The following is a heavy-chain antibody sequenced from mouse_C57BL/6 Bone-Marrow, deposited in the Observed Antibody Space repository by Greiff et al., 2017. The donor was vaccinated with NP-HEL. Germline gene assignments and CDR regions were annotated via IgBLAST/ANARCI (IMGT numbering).Heavy chain of an antibody. D-gene: IGHD1-1*01. CDR3: ARPIHYYGSSYVIFDY. J-gene: IGHJ2*01. V-gene: IGHV1-76*01. CDR1: GYTFTDYY. Sequence: QVQLKQSGAELVRPGASVKLSCKASGYTFTDYYINWVKQRPGQGLEWIARIYPGRGNTYYNEKFKGKATLTAEKSSSTAYMQLSSLTSEDSAVYFCARPIHYYGSSYVIFDYWGQGTTLTVSS. CDR2: IYPGRGNT.